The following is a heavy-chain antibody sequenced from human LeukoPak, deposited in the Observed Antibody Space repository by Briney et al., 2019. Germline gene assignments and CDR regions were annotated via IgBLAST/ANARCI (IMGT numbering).Heavy chain of an antibody. CDR1: GFTFSIYA. CDR2: ISGSGGST. J-gene: IGHJ4*02. V-gene: IGHV3-23*01. Sequence: GGSLRLSCAASGFTFSIYAMSWVRQAPGKGLEWVSAISGSGGSTYYADSVKGRFTISRDNYKNTLYLQMNSLRAEDTAVYYCERVGWVQLGGVNYFDYWGQGTLVTVSS. CDR3: ERVGWVQLGGVNYFDY. D-gene: IGHD6-13*01.